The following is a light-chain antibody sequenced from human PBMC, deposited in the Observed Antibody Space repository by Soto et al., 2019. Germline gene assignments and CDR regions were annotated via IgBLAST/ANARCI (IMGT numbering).Light chain of an antibody. V-gene: IGKV3-11*01. J-gene: IGKJ4*01. CDR1: QSVSSS. CDR2: GAS. CDR3: QQRSNWPLT. Sequence: EIVMTQSPATLSVAPGERATLSCRASQSVSSSLVWYQQKPGQAPRLLIYGASNRATGIPARFSGSGSGTDFTLTISSLEPEDFAVYYCQQRSNWPLTFGGGTKVDIK.